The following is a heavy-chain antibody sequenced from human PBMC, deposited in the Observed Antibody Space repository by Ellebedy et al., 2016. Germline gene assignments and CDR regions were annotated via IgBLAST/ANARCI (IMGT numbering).Heavy chain of an antibody. V-gene: IGHV4-39*07. D-gene: IGHD5-18*01. CDR3: ARGIRLQLWTY. Sequence: SETLSLXXTVSGGSISSSSYYWGWIRQPPGKGLEWIGSIYYSGSTYYNPSLKSRVTISVDTSKNQFSLKLSSVTAADTAVYYCARGIRLQLWTYWGQGTLVTVSS. J-gene: IGHJ4*02. CDR1: GGSISSSSYY. CDR2: IYYSGST.